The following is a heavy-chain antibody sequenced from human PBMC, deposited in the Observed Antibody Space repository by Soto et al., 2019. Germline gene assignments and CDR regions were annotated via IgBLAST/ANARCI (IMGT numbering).Heavy chain of an antibody. CDR1: GGTFSSYA. J-gene: IGHJ6*02. D-gene: IGHD1-26*01. V-gene: IGHV1-69*12. CDR2: IIPIFGTA. Sequence: QVQLVQSGAEVKKPGSSVKVSCKASGGTFSSYAISWVRQAPGQGLEWMGGIIPIFGTANYAQKFQGRVRITAVESTSTAYMERSSLRSEDTAVYYCARRGAVAMRYGMDVWGQGNTVTVSS. CDR3: ARRGAVAMRYGMDV.